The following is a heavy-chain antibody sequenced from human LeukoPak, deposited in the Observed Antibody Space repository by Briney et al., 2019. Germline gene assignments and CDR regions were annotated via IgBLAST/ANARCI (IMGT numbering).Heavy chain of an antibody. J-gene: IGHJ4*02. CDR3: ARQSYYDSSGYQSVLFFDY. CDR2: IYPGDSDT. CDR1: GYSFTSYW. D-gene: IGHD3-22*01. Sequence: GSLQISCKGSGYSFTSYWIGWVRQLPGKGLEWMGIIYPGDSDTRYSPSFQGQVTISADKSISTAYLQWSSLKASDTAMYYCARQSYYDSSGYQSVLFFDYWGQGTLVTVSS. V-gene: IGHV5-51*01.